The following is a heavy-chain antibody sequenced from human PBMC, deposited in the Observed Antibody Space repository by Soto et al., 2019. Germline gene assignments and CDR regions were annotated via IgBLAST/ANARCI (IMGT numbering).Heavy chain of an antibody. CDR2: IYYSGST. CDR3: ARLVAVAGTNDY. CDR1: GGSISSSSYY. J-gene: IGHJ4*02. V-gene: IGHV4-39*01. D-gene: IGHD6-19*01. Sequence: SETLSLTCTVSGGSISSSSYYWGWVRQPPGKGLEWIGSIYYSGSTYYNPSLKSRVTISVDTSKNQFSLKLSSVTAADTAVYYCARLVAVAGTNDYWGQGTLVTVSS.